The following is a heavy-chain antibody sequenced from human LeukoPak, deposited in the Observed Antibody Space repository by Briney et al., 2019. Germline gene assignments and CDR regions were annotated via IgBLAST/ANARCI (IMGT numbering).Heavy chain of an antibody. J-gene: IGHJ4*02. CDR3: AREGCGGYGPGTFDY. CDR1: GGSISSYY. Sequence: SETLSLTCTVSGGSISSYYWSWIRQPPGKGLEWIGNVYYTGSTNYNPSLKSRVTISVDTSKNQFSLKLSSVTAADTAVYYCAREGCGGYGPGTFDYWGQGTLVTVSS. CDR2: VYYTGST. V-gene: IGHV4-59*01. D-gene: IGHD5-12*01.